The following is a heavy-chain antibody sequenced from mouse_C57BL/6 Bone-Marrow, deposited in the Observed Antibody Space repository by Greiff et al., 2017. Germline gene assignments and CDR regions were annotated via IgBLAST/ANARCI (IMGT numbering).Heavy chain of an antibody. CDR1: GYTFTSYG. Sequence: QVQLQQSGAELARPGASVKLSCKASGYTFTSYGISWVKQRTGQGLEWIGEIYPRSGNTYYNEKFKGKATLTADKSSSTAYMQLRSLTSEDSAVYFCARRGYYAMDYWGQGTSVTVSS. V-gene: IGHV1-81*01. CDR2: IYPRSGNT. J-gene: IGHJ4*01. CDR3: ARRGYYAMDY.